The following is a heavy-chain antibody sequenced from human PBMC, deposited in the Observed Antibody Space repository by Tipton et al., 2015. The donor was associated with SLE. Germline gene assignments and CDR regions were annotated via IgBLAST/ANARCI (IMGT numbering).Heavy chain of an antibody. V-gene: IGHV4-39*07. CDR1: GGSISSSSYY. Sequence: TLSLTCTVSGGSISSSSYYWGWIHQPPGKGLEWIGSIYYSGSTYYNPSLKSRVTISVDTSKNQFSLKLSSVTAADTAVYYCSEGYYFDYWGQGTLVTVSS. CDR3: SEGYYFDY. CDR2: IYYSGST. J-gene: IGHJ4*02.